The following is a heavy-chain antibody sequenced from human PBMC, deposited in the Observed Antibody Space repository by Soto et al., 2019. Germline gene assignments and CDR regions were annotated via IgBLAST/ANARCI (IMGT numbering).Heavy chain of an antibody. J-gene: IGHJ4*02. D-gene: IGHD6-13*01. CDR2: INHSGST. CDR3: ARAPPPRLAEAGPYFDY. V-gene: IGHV4-34*01. CDR1: VGSFSVYY. Sequence: SETLSVTCAVYVGSFSVYYWSWIRQPPGKGLEWIGEINHSGSTNYNPSLKSRVTISVDTSKNQFSLKLRSVTAADTAVYYCARAPPPRLAEAGPYFDYWGQGTMVTVSS.